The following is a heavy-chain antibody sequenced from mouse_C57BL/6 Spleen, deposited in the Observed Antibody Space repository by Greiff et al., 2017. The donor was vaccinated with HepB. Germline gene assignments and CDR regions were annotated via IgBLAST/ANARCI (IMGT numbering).Heavy chain of an antibody. V-gene: IGHV1-5*01. Sequence: VQLQQSGTVLARPGASVKMSCKTSGYTFTSYWMHWVKQRPGQGLEWIGAIYPGNSDTSYNQKFKGKAKLTAVTSASTAYMELSSLTHEDSAVYDCTGYYDYDGGYFDYWGQGTTLTVSS. D-gene: IGHD2-4*01. CDR3: TGYYDYDGGYFDY. CDR2: IYPGNSDT. CDR1: GYTFTSYW. J-gene: IGHJ2*01.